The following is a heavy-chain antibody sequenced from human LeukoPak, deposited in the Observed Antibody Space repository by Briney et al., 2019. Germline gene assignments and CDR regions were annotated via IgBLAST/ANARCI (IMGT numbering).Heavy chain of an antibody. CDR2: ISYSGSA. CDR3: ARRPVTGPNWFDP. D-gene: IGHD2-21*02. V-gene: IGHV4-59*08. J-gene: IGHJ5*02. CDR1: GGSISSNS. Sequence: SKTLSLTCTVSGGSISSNSWTWIRQPPGKGLEWIGYISYSGSANYSPSLKSRATISVDTSKNEFSLKLSSVTAADTAVYYCARRPVTGPNWFDPWGQGTLVTVSS.